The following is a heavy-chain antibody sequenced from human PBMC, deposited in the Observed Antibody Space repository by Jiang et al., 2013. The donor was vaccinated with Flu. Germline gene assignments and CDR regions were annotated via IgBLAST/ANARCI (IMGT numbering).Heavy chain of an antibody. CDR2: IYYSGST. CDR3: CAVTGSYLYAMDV. D-gene: IGHD2-21*02. CDR1: GGSISSSSYY. Sequence: LLKPSETLSLTCTVSGGSISSSSYYWGWIRQPPGKGLEWIGSIYYSGSTNYNPSLKSRVTISVDTSKNQFSLKLSSVTAADTAVYYCCAVTGSYLYAMDVWGQGTTVTVSS. J-gene: IGHJ6*02. V-gene: IGHV4-39*07.